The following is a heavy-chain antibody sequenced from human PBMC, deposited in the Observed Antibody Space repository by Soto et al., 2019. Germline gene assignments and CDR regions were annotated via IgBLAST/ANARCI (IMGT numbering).Heavy chain of an antibody. CDR2: IIPIFGTA. D-gene: IGHD6-13*01. J-gene: IGHJ6*02. V-gene: IGHV1-69*13. CDR1: GGTFSSYA. CDR3: ASSFSSSWYQGPREYYYYGMDV. Sequence: SVKVSCKASGGTFSSYAISWVRQAPGQGLEWMGGIIPIFGTANYAQKFQGRVTITADESTSTAYMELSSLRSEDTAVYYCASSFSSSWYQGPREYYYYGMDVWGQGTKVTVSS.